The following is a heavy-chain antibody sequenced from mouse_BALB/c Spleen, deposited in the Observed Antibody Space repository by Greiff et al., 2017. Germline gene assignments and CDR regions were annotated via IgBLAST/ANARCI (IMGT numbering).Heavy chain of an antibody. V-gene: IGHV2-9*02. Sequence: QVQLKESGPGLVAPSQSLSITCTVSGFSLTSYGVHWVRQPPGKGLEWLGVIWAGGSTNYNSALMSRLSISKDNSKSQVFLKMNSLQTDDTAMYYCARDHGSSFAWFAYWGQGTLVTVSA. J-gene: IGHJ3*01. CDR3: ARDHGSSFAWFAY. D-gene: IGHD1-1*01. CDR2: IWAGGST. CDR1: GFSLTSYG.